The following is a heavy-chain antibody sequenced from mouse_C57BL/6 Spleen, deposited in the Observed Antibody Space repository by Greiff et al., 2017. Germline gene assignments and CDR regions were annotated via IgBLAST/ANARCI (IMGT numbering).Heavy chain of an antibody. CDR1: GFTFSNYW. Sequence: EVKLVESGGGLVQPGGSMKLSCVASGFTFSNYWMNWVRQSPGKGLEWVAQIRLKSDNYATNYAESVKGRFTISRDDSKSSVYLQMNNLRAEDTGIYYCTVYGYFDVWGTGTTVTVSS. CDR2: IRLKSDNYAT. J-gene: IGHJ1*03. CDR3: TVYGYFDV. V-gene: IGHV6-3*01.